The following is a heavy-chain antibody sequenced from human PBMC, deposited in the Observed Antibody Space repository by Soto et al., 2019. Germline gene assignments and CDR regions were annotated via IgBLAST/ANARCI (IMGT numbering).Heavy chain of an antibody. Sequence: SETLSLTCTVSGGSLSSYYWSWIRQPPGKGLEWIGYIYYSGSTNYNPSLKSRVTISVDTSKNQFSLKLSSVTAADTAVYYCARVPEWYYDKETTSIWYYGMDVWGQGTTVPVSS. J-gene: IGHJ6*02. CDR3: ARVPEWYYDKETTSIWYYGMDV. CDR2: IYYSGST. CDR1: GGSLSSYY. D-gene: IGHD3-22*01. V-gene: IGHV4-59*01.